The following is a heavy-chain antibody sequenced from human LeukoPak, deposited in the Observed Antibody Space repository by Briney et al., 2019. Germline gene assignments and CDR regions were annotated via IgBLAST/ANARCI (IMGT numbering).Heavy chain of an antibody. CDR2: ISWNSGTI. CDR3: AREYCSGGSCYAHYYYDYGMDV. J-gene: IGHJ6*02. V-gene: IGHV3-9*01. Sequence: GGSLRLSCAASGFTLDDYAMHWVRQAPGKGLEWVSGISWNSGTIDYADSVKGRFTISRDNAKNSLYLQMNSLRADDTAMYYCAREYCSGGSCYAHYYYDYGMDVWGQGTTVTVSS. CDR1: GFTLDDYA. D-gene: IGHD2-15*01.